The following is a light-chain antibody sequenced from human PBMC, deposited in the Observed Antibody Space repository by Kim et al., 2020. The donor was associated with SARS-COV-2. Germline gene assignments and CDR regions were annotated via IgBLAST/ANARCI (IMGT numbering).Light chain of an antibody. CDR1: QSISTY. CDR3: QQRSAWLT. Sequence: EIVLTQSPATLSLSPGERATLSCRASQSISTYLAWYQQKPGQAPRLLIYDASNRATGIPARFSGSGSGTEFTLTISSLEPEDFAVYYCQQRSAWLTFGGGTKVDIK. CDR2: DAS. J-gene: IGKJ4*01. V-gene: IGKV3-11*01.